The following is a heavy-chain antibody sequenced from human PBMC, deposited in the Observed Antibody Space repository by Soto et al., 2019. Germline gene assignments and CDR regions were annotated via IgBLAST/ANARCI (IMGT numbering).Heavy chain of an antibody. J-gene: IGHJ6*03. V-gene: IGHV1-18*01. D-gene: IGHD5-12*01. CDR1: GYTFTSYG. CDR2: ISAYNGNT. CDR3: ARVRDIVATHYYYYMDV. Sequence: ASVKVSCKASGYTFTSYGISWVRQAPGQGLEWMGWISAYNGNTNYAQKLQGRVTMTTDTSTSTAYMELRSLRSDDTAVYYCARVRDIVATHYYYYMDVWGKGTTVTVSS.